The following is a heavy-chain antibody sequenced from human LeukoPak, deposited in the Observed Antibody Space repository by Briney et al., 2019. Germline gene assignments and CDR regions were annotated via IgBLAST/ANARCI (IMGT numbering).Heavy chain of an antibody. CDR3: ASGSNGYGFDY. D-gene: IGHD5-18*01. J-gene: IGHJ4*02. Sequence: SETLSLTCAVYGGSFSGYYWSWIRQPPGKGLEWIGEINHSGSTNYNPSLKSRVTISVDTSKNQFSLKLSSVTAADTAVYYCASGSNGYGFDYWGQGTLVTVSS. V-gene: IGHV4-34*01. CDR2: INHSGST. CDR1: GGSFSGYY.